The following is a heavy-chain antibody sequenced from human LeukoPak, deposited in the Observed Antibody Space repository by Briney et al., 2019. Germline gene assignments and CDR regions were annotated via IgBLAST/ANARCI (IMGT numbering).Heavy chain of an antibody. CDR2: MNPKSGNT. D-gene: IGHD2-2*01. J-gene: IGHJ6*03. CDR3: AKKIASTRLGVRYYYMDV. Sequence: ASVKVSCKASGYTFISYDIVWLRQATGQGLEWMGYMNPKSGNTDYVQNFQGRVTMTRDTSITTAYMELSGLRSEDTAVYYCAKKIASTRLGVRYYYMDVWGEGTTVTISS. V-gene: IGHV1-8*01. CDR1: GYTFISYD.